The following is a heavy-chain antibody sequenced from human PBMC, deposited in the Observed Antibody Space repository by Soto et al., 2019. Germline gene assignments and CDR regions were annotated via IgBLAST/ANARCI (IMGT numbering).Heavy chain of an antibody. Sequence: GGSLRLSCAASGFTFSSYAMSWVRQAPGKGLEWVSAISGSGGSTYYADSVKGRFTISRDNSKNTLYLQMNSLRAEDTAVYYCAKFREQWLVRTKTEYFQHWGQGTLVTVSS. D-gene: IGHD6-19*01. CDR3: AKFREQWLVRTKTEYFQH. V-gene: IGHV3-23*01. J-gene: IGHJ1*01. CDR1: GFTFSSYA. CDR2: ISGSGGST.